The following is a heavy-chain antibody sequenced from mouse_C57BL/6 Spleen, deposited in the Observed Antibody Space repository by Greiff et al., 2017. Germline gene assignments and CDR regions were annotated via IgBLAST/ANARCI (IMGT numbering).Heavy chain of an antibody. Sequence: EVHLVESGGGLVQPGGSMKLSCVASGFTFSNYWMNWVRQSPEKGLEWVAQIRLKSDNYATHYAESVKGRFTISRDDSKSSVYLQMNNLRAEDTGIYYCTGLLLRPYFDYWGQGTTLTVSS. V-gene: IGHV6-3*01. CDR2: IRLKSDNYAT. J-gene: IGHJ2*01. D-gene: IGHD1-1*01. CDR1: GFTFSNYW. CDR3: TGLLLRPYFDY.